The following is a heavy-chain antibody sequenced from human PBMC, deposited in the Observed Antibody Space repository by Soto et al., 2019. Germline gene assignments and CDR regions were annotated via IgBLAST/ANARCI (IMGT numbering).Heavy chain of an antibody. D-gene: IGHD6-13*01. CDR2: IDPSDSYT. CDR1: GYSFTSYW. V-gene: IGHV5-10-1*01. Sequence: RGESLKISCKGSGYSFTSYWISWVRQMPGKGLEWMGRIDPSDSYTNYSPSFQGHVTISADKSISTAYLQWSSLKASGTAMYYCARQEQQLDYYYYGMDVWGQGTTVTVSS. CDR3: ARQEQQLDYYYYGMDV. J-gene: IGHJ6*02.